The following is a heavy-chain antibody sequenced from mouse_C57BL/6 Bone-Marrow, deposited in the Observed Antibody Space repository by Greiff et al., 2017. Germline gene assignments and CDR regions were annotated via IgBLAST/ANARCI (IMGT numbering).Heavy chain of an antibody. D-gene: IGHD2-5*01. CDR2: IDPSDSYT. CDR3: ARGGYSNYAY. V-gene: IGHV1-59*01. Sequence: QVQLQQPGAELVRPGTSVKLSCKASGYTFTSYWMHWVKQRPGQGLEWIGVIDPSDSYTNYNQKFKGKATLTVDTSSSTAYMQLSSLTSEDAAVYYCARGGYSNYAYWGQGTLVTVSA. J-gene: IGHJ3*01. CDR1: GYTFTSYW.